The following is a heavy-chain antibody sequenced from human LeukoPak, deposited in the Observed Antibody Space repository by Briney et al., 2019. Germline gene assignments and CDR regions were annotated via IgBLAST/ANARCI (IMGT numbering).Heavy chain of an antibody. Sequence: GGSLRLSCAASGFTFDDYAMHWVRQAPGKGLEWVSGISWNSDSIGYADSVKGRFTISRDNAKNSLYLQMNSLRAEDTALYYCAKGPTYRSSWYLDNWGQGTLVTVSS. J-gene: IGHJ4*02. CDR2: ISWNSDSI. D-gene: IGHD6-13*01. CDR1: GFTFDDYA. CDR3: AKGPTYRSSWYLDN. V-gene: IGHV3-9*01.